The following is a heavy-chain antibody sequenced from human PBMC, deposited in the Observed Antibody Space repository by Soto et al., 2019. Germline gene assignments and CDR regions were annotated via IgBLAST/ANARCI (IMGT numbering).Heavy chain of an antibody. Sequence: SETLSLTCTVSGGSVSSGAYYWSWIRQPPGKGLEWIGSIYTSGTTYYNSSLKSRVTISVDTSKNQFSLKLSSVTAADTAVYYCAPPEGVLITGTTSDDYWGQGTLVTVSS. CDR1: GGSVSSGAYY. D-gene: IGHD1-20*01. CDR2: IYTSGTT. J-gene: IGHJ4*02. V-gene: IGHV4-61*08. CDR3: APPEGVLITGTTSDDY.